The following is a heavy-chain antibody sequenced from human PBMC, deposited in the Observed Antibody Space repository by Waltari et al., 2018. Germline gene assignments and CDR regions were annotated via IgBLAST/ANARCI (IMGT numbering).Heavy chain of an antibody. CDR2: MNPNSGNT. V-gene: IGHV1-8*01. CDR3: ARVCRSSARHLVCY. Sequence: QVQLVQSGAEVKKPGDSVKVSCKVSGYTFTSYDINWVRQATGQGLEWMGWMNPNSGNTGYAQKCQGRVTMTRNTSIRTAYMELSSLRSEDTAVYYCARVCRSSARHLVCYWGQGTLVTVSS. J-gene: IGHJ4*02. CDR1: GYTFTSYD. D-gene: IGHD6-6*01.